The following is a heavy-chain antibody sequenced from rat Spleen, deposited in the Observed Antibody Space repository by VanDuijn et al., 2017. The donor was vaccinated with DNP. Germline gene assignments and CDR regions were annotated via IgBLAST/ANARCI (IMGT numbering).Heavy chain of an antibody. CDR2: ISGSGDIT. CDR1: GFTFNNFY. V-gene: IGHV5-25*01. CDR3: ASLYYDGSYYPDY. Sequence: EVQLVESGGGLVQPGRSLKLSCAASGFTFNNFYMAWFRQSPKKGLEWVAIISGSGDITYYADFVKGRFTISRDNAQNTLYLQRNSLRSEDTATYYGASLYYDGSYYPDYWGQGVMVTVSS. D-gene: IGHD1-12*02. J-gene: IGHJ2*01.